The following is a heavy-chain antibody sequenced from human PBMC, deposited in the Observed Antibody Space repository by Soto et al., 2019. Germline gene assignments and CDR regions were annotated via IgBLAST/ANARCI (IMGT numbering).Heavy chain of an antibody. Sequence: GASVKVSCKASGYTFTSYGIIWVRQAPGQGLEWMGWISAYNGNTNYAQKLQGRVTMTTDTSTSTAYMELRSLRSDDTAVYYCARAVAYYYDSSGYGIDYWGQGTLVTVSS. D-gene: IGHD3-22*01. CDR2: ISAYNGNT. CDR1: GYTFTSYG. J-gene: IGHJ4*02. V-gene: IGHV1-18*01. CDR3: ARAVAYYYDSSGYGIDY.